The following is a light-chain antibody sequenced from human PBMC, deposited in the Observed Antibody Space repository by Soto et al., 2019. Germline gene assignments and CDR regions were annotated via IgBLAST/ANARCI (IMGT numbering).Light chain of an antibody. CDR2: GAS. Sequence: EIVLTQSPGTLSLSPGERATLSCRASQSVSSTYLAWYQQKPGQAPRLLIYGASSRATGIPDRFSGSGYGTEFTLTISNLQPEDVATYYCQKYNTAPLTFGGGTKVDI. CDR1: QSVSSTY. J-gene: IGKJ4*01. V-gene: IGKV3-20*01. CDR3: QKYNTAPLT.